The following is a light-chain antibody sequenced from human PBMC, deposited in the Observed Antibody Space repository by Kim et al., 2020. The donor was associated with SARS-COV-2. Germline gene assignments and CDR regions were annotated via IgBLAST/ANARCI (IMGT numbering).Light chain of an antibody. CDR2: DTS. CDR1: QNFGGKF. J-gene: IGKJ5*01. CDR3: QQYGNSPIT. V-gene: IGKV3-20*01. Sequence: DIVLTQSPGTLYLSPGERATLSCRASQNFGGKFLAWYQQRLGQSPRLLIFDTSTRAAGIPDRFNGSGSVTDFTLTISSLEHEDFAVYYWQQYGNSPITLGQGTRLEIK.